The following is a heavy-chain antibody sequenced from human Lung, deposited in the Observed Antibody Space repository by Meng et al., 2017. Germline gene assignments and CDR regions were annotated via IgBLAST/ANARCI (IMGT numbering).Heavy chain of an antibody. CDR1: GGSFSDYY. D-gene: IGHD4-11*01. CDR3: ARGPTTMAHDFDY. J-gene: IGHJ4*02. V-gene: IGHV4-34*01. Sequence: RWGPGCLKPSETLSPTCVVSGGSFSDYYWSWIRQPPGKGLEWIGEINHSGSTNYNPSLESRATISVDTSQNNLSLKLSSVTAADSAVYYCARGPTTMAHDFDYWGQGTLVTVSS. CDR2: INHSGST.